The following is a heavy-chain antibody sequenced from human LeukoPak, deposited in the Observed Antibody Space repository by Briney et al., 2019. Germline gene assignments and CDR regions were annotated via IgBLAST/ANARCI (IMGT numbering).Heavy chain of an antibody. J-gene: IGHJ4*02. D-gene: IGHD6-19*01. CDR2: ISAYNSNT. Sequence: ASVKVSCTASGYTFGSYSISWVRQAPGQGLEWMGWISAYNSNTNYAQKLQGRVTMTTDTSTSTAYMVLRSLRSDDTAVYYCARFRLAAPGALGYWGQGTLVTVSS. CDR3: ARFRLAAPGALGY. V-gene: IGHV1-18*01. CDR1: GYTFGSYS.